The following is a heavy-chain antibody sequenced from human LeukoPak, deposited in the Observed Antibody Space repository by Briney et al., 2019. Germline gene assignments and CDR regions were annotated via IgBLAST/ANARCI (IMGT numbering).Heavy chain of an antibody. CDR3: ARVGATYDAFDI. D-gene: IGHD1-26*01. CDR1: GGSVSSGSYY. CDR2: IYYSGST. Sequence: SETLSLACTVSGGSVSSGSYYWSWIRQPPGKGLEWIGYIYYSGSTNYNPSLKSRVTISVDTSKNQFSLKLSSVTAADTAVYYCARVGATYDAFDIWGQGTMVTVSS. V-gene: IGHV4-61*01. J-gene: IGHJ3*02.